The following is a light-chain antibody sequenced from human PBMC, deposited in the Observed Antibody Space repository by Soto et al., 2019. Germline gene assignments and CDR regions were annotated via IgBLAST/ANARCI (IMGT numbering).Light chain of an antibody. CDR3: QTWGTGAWV. J-gene: IGLJ3*02. CDR2: LNSDGSH. Sequence: QPVLNQSPSASASLGASVKLTCTLSSGHSSYAIAWYQQQPEKGPRYLMNLNSDGSHSKGDGIPDRFSGSSSGAEHYLTISSLQSEDEADYYCQTWGTGAWVFGGGTKLTVL. CDR1: SGHSSYA. V-gene: IGLV4-69*01.